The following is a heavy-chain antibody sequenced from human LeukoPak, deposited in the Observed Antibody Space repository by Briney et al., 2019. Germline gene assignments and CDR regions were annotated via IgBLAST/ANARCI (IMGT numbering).Heavy chain of an antibody. Sequence: SETLSLTCAVYGGSFSGYYWSWIRQPPGKGLEWIGEINHSGSTNCNPSLKSRVTISVDTSKNQFSLKLSSVTAADTAVYYCARAHRVLRFLEWLSEGRFDPWGQGTLVTVSS. CDR2: INHSGST. V-gene: IGHV4-34*01. CDR1: GGSFSGYY. J-gene: IGHJ5*02. D-gene: IGHD3-3*01. CDR3: ARAHRVLRFLEWLSEGRFDP.